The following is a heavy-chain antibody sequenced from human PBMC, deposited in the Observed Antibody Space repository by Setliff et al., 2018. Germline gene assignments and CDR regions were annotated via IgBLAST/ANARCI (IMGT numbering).Heavy chain of an antibody. D-gene: IGHD2-15*01. J-gene: IGHJ4*02. V-gene: IGHV3-21*01. CDR2: ISSSSSYI. CDR3: VREGPGGGDY. CDR1: GFTFSSYS. Sequence: PGGSLRLSCAASGFTFSSYSMNWVRQAPGKGLEWVSSISSSSSYIYYADSVKGRFTISRDNAKNSLYMQMNSLRADDTAVYYCVREGPGGGDYWGQGTRVTVSS.